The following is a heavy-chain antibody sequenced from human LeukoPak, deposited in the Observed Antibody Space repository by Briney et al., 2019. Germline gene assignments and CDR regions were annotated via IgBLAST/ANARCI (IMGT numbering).Heavy chain of an antibody. Sequence: ASVKVSCKASGYTFTGYYMHWVRQAPGQGLERMGWINPNSGGTNYAQKFQGRVTMTRDTSISTAYMELSRLRSDDTAVYYCARVRSGGSCYSCWFDPWGQGTLVTVSS. D-gene: IGHD2-15*01. J-gene: IGHJ5*02. V-gene: IGHV1-2*02. CDR3: ARVRSGGSCYSCWFDP. CDR1: GYTFTGYY. CDR2: INPNSGGT.